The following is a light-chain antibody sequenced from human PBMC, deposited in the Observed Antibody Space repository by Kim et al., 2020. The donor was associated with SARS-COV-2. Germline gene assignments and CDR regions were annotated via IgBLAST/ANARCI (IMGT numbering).Light chain of an antibody. V-gene: IGKV3-11*01. CDR2: DAS. CDR3: LQRSDWPPLT. CDR1: QSVGTY. Sequence: EIVLTQSPATLSLSPGERATLSCRASQSVGTYLAWYQQKPGQAPRLLIYDASSRATGIPARFSGGGSGTDFTLTISSLEPEDFAVYYCLQRSDWPPLTFGGGTKVDIK. J-gene: IGKJ4*01.